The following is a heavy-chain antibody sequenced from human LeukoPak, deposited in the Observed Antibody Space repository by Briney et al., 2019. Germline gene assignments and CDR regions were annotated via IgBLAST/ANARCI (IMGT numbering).Heavy chain of an antibody. CDR2: ISGSGGST. CDR1: GFTFSSYG. CDR3: AKDQKVLLWFGELLQYYFDY. Sequence: GGTLRLSCAASGFTFSSYGMSWVRQAPGKGLEWVSAISGSGGSTYYADSVKGRFTISRDNSKNTLYLQMNSLRAEDTAVYYCAKDQKVLLWFGELLQYYFDYWGQGTLVTVSS. V-gene: IGHV3-23*01. D-gene: IGHD3-10*01. J-gene: IGHJ4*02.